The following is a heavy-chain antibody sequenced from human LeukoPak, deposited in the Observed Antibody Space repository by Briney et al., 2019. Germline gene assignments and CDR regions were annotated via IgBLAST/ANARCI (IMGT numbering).Heavy chain of an antibody. CDR2: IYTSGST. J-gene: IGHJ5*02. V-gene: IGHV4-4*07. CDR3: ARDWDLYCSGGSCYTRNWFDP. CDR1: GGSISSYY. Sequence: SETLSLTCTVSGGSISSYYWSWIRQPAGKGLEWIGRIYTSGSTNYNPSLKSRVTMSVDTSKNQFSLKLSSVTAADTAVYYCARDWDLYCSGGSCYTRNWFDPWGQGTLVTVSS. D-gene: IGHD2-15*01.